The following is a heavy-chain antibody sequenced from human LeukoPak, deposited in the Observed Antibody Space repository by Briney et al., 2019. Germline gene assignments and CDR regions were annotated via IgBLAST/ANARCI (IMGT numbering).Heavy chain of an antibody. Sequence: SETLSLTCAVYGESFSGYYWTWIRQPPGKGLEWIAEINHSGSTNYNPSLKSRVTISVDTSKNQFSLKLSSVTAADTAVYYCAREVGSAAHEAFDIWGQGTMVTVSS. D-gene: IGHD3-10*01. CDR2: INHSGST. CDR3: AREVGSAAHEAFDI. CDR1: GESFSGYY. J-gene: IGHJ3*02. V-gene: IGHV4-34*01.